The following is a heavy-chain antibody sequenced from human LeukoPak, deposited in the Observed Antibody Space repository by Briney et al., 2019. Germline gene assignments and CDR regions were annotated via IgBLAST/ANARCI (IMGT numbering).Heavy chain of an antibody. CDR3: AREEFYGGFDI. CDR1: GFTFSNAW. J-gene: IGHJ3*02. D-gene: IGHD4/OR15-4a*01. CDR2: IKTKTDGGTT. V-gene: IGHV3-15*01. Sequence: GGSLRLSCAASGFTFSNAWMSWVRQAPGKGLEWVGRIKTKTDGGTTDYAAPVKGRFTISRDDSKNTLYLQMNSLRDEDTAVYYCAREEFYGGFDICGQGTMVTVSS.